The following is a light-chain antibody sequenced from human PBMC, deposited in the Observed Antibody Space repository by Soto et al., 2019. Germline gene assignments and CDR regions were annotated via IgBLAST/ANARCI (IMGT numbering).Light chain of an antibody. CDR1: QPISSW. V-gene: IGKV1-12*02. J-gene: IGKJ2*01. CDR3: QHANTLPYP. Sequence: DIQMTQSPSSMSASVGDRVTITCRASQPISSWLAWYQQKPGKAPNLLIYAASTLQSGVPSRFSGSGSGTDFTLTISSLQPEDSATYYCQHANTLPYPFGHGTKLEI. CDR2: AAS.